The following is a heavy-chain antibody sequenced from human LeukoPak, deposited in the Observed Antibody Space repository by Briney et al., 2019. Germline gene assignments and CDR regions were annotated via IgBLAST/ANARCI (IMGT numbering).Heavy chain of an antibody. J-gene: IGHJ4*02. V-gene: IGHV4-4*07. D-gene: IGHD5-24*01. CDR1: GFTFSSYA. Sequence: GSLRLSCAASGFTFSSYAMSWIRQPAGKGLEWIGRIYTSGSTNYNSSLKSRVTMSVDTSKNQVSLKLSSVTAADTAVYYCATGDGYNSFDYWGQGTLVTVSS. CDR3: ATGDGYNSFDY. CDR2: IYTSGST.